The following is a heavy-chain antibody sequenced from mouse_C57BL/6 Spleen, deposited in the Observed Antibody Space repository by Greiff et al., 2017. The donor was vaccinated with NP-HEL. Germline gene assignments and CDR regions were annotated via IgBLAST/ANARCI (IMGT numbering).Heavy chain of an antibody. Sequence: EVKLMESGPELVKPGASVKMSCKASGYTFTDYNMHWVKQSHGKSLEWIGYINPNNGGTSYNQKFKGKATLTVNKSSSTAYMELRSLTSEDSAVYYCARKLGRWYFDVWGTGTTVTVSS. J-gene: IGHJ1*03. V-gene: IGHV1-22*01. D-gene: IGHD4-1*01. CDR2: INPNNGGT. CDR3: ARKLGRWYFDV. CDR1: GYTFTDYN.